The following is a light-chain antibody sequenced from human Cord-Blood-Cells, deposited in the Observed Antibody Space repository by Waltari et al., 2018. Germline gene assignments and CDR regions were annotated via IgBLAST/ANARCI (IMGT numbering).Light chain of an antibody. CDR2: EGS. J-gene: IGLJ1*01. Sequence: QSALTQPASVSGSPGQSITISCTGTSSDFRSHNLVAWYQQHPGKAPKLMIYEGSKRPSGVSNRFSGSKSGNTASLTISGLQAEDEADYYCCSYAGSSSLYVFGTGTKVTVL. V-gene: IGLV2-23*01. CDR3: CSYAGSSSLYV. CDR1: SSDFRSHNL.